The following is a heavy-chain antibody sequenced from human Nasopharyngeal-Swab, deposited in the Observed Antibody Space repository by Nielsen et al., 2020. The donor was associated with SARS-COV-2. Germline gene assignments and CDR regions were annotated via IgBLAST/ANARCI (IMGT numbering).Heavy chain of an antibody. CDR2: ISGSGGST. Sequence: GSLRLSCAASGFTFSSYAMSWVRQAPGKGLEWVSAISGSGGSTYYADSVKGRFTISRDNSKNTLYLQVNSLRAEDTAVYYCASPKSITMVRGFDYWGQGTLVTVSS. CDR1: GFTFSSYA. J-gene: IGHJ4*02. CDR3: ASPKSITMVRGFDY. V-gene: IGHV3-23*01. D-gene: IGHD3-10*01.